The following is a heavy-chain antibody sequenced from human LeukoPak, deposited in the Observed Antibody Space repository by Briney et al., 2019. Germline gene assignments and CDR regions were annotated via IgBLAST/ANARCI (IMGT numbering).Heavy chain of an antibody. V-gene: IGHV1-3*03. CDR1: GYTFTSYA. J-gene: IGHJ6*03. CDR2: INAGNGNT. CDR3: ASRSWPSNSPYYYYYMDV. D-gene: IGHD4-23*01. Sequence: ASVKVSCKASGYTFTSYAMHWVRQAPGQRLEWMGWINAGNGNTKYSQEFQGRVTITRDTSASTAYMELSSLRSEAMAVYYCASRSWPSNSPYYYYYMDVWGKGTTVTISS.